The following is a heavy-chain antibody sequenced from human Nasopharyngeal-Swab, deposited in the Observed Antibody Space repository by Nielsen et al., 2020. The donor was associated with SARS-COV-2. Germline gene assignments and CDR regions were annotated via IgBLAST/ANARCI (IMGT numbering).Heavy chain of an antibody. CDR3: ARAAKGYCSSTSCYSIPEYYYYMDV. V-gene: IGHV1-2*04. D-gene: IGHD2-2*01. CDR2: INPNSGGT. Sequence: WVRQAPGQGLEWMVWINPNSGGTNYAQKFQGWVTMTRDTSISTAYMELSRLRSDDTAVYYCARAAKGYCSSTSCYSIPEYYYYMDVWGKGTTVTVSS. J-gene: IGHJ6*03.